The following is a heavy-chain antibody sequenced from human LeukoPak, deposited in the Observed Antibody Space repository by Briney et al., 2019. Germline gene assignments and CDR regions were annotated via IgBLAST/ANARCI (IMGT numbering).Heavy chain of an antibody. Sequence: SETLSLTCTVSGGSMSSYYWSWIRQPPGKGLEWIGYIYYRGSTNYNPSLKSRVPISVHTSKNQFSLKLSSGIAADTAVYYCARAPGGYGSGSRGAFDIWGQGTMVTVSS. CDR1: GGSMSSYY. V-gene: IGHV4-59*01. CDR2: IYYRGST. J-gene: IGHJ3*02. D-gene: IGHD3-10*01. CDR3: ARAPGGYGSGSRGAFDI.